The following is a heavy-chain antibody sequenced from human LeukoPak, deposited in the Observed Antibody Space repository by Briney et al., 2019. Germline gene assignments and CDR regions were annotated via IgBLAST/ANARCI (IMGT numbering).Heavy chain of an antibody. V-gene: IGHV7-4-1*02. Sequence: ASVKVSCKATGYIFTNYVLHWVRQAPGQGLEWMGWINTNTGNPTYAQGFTGRFVFSLDTSVSTAYLQISSLKADDTAMYYCARGDYDTHGYQTRWGQGTLVTVSS. D-gene: IGHD3-22*01. CDR1: GYIFTNYV. CDR2: INTNTGNP. J-gene: IGHJ4*02. CDR3: ARGDYDTHGYQTR.